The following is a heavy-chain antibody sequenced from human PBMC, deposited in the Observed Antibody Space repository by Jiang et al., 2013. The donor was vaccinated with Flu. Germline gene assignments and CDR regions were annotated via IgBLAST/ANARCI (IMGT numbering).Heavy chain of an antibody. Sequence: LLKPSETLSLTCAVYGGSFSDYYWTWIRQPPGKGLEWIGEINHSGNTNYNPSLKSRVTISVDTSKNQFSLKLSSVTAADTAVYYCARDAPASVHSGELNYYFDLWGQGVPVTVSS. CDR3: ARDAPASVHSGELNYYFDL. J-gene: IGHJ4*02. D-gene: IGHD1-14*01. V-gene: IGHV4-34*01. CDR2: INHSGNT. CDR1: GGSFSDYY.